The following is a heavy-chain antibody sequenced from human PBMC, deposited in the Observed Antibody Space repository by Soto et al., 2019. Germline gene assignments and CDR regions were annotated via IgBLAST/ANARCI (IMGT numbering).Heavy chain of an antibody. Sequence: ASVKVSCKASGYTFTGYYMHWVRQAPGQGLEWMGWINPNSGGTNYAQKFQGWVTMTRDTSISTAYMELSRLRSDDTAVYYCARGTPQLVQYYYYYGMDVWGQGTTVTVSS. CDR1: GYTFTGYY. D-gene: IGHD6-13*01. CDR2: INPNSGGT. V-gene: IGHV1-2*04. J-gene: IGHJ6*02. CDR3: ARGTPQLVQYYYYYGMDV.